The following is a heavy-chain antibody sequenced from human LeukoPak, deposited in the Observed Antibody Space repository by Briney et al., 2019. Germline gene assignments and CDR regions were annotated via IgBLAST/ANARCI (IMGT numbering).Heavy chain of an antibody. D-gene: IGHD1-14*01. CDR1: GFTFSSYA. CDR3: AKPARTDYADY. CDR2: ISGSGDKR. J-gene: IGHJ4*02. Sequence: GGTLRLSCAASGFTFSSYAMNWVRQVPGKGLEWVSSISGSGDKRYYADSVKGRFTISRDNSKNTLYLQMNSLRAEDTAVYYCAKPARTDYADYWGQGTQVTVSS. V-gene: IGHV3-23*01.